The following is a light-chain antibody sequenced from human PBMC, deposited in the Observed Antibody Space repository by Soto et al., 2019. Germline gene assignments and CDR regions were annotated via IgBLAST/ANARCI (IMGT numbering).Light chain of an antibody. Sequence: DIVMTQSPDSLAVSLGERATINCKSSQNVFYYSNNKNYLAWFQQKPGQPPKLLIYWASTRESGVPDRFSGSGSGTDFTLTISSLQAEDVAVYYCQQYYSIPYTFGQGTKLEIK. CDR1: QNVFYYSNNKNY. V-gene: IGKV4-1*01. CDR3: QQYYSIPYT. J-gene: IGKJ2*01. CDR2: WAS.